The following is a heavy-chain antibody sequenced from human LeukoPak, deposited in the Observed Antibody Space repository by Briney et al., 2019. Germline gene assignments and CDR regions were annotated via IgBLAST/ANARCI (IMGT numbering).Heavy chain of an antibody. D-gene: IGHD2-15*01. CDR2: IKQDGSEK. CDR3: ASLSMEVVVAAKFVGY. J-gene: IGHJ4*02. Sequence: PGGSLRLSCAASGFTFSSYWMSWVRQAPGKGLEWVANIKQDGSEKYYVDSVKGRFTISRDNAKSSLYQQMNSLRAEDTAVYYCASLSMEVVVAAKFVGYWGQGTLVTVSS. V-gene: IGHV3-7*01. CDR1: GFTFSSYW.